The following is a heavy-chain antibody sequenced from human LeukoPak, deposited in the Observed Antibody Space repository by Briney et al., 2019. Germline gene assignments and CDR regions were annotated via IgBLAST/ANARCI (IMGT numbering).Heavy chain of an antibody. J-gene: IGHJ6*02. CDR2: IRHDGRNE. CDR1: GFKFSNYH. CDR3: ARDDYGMDV. V-gene: IGHV3-33*01. Sequence: PGASLTLSCAASGFKFSNYHMHSVRQPPGKGLEWVAGIRHDGRNESYADSVKGRLTISRDNSKNTLHRQVNSLRGDDTAVYYCARDDYGMDVWGQGTTVTVSS.